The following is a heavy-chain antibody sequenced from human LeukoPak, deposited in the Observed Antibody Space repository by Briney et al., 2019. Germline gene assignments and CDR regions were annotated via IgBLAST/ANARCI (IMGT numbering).Heavy chain of an antibody. CDR1: GFTFSDYY. V-gene: IGHV3-7*01. D-gene: IGHD3-16*01. Sequence: PGGSLRLSCAASGFTFSDYYMSWVRQAPGKGLEWVANIKHDGTEKYYVDSMKGRFTVSRDNAKNSLYLQINSLRVDDTAVYYCAGGARGYNWYFDLWGRGTLVTVSS. J-gene: IGHJ2*01. CDR2: IKHDGTEK. CDR3: AGGARGYNWYFDL.